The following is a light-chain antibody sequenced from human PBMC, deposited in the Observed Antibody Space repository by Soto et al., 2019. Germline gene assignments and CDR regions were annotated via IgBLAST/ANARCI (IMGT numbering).Light chain of an antibody. CDR1: SSDVGGYNY. V-gene: IGLV2-14*01. CDR3: SSYTSSSTSV. Sequence: QSALTQPASVSGSPGQSITISCTGTSSDVGGYNYVSWYQQHPGKAPKLMIYDVCNRPSGVSNRFSGSKSGNTASLTISGLQAEDEADYYCSSYTSSSTSVFGTGTKLTVL. J-gene: IGLJ1*01. CDR2: DVC.